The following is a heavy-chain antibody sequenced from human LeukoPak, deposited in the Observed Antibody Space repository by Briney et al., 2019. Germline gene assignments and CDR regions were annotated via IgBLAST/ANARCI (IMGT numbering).Heavy chain of an antibody. V-gene: IGHV3-7*03. CDR1: GFTFSTHW. D-gene: IGHD4-11*01. Sequence: GGSLRLSCAASGFTFSTHWMTWVRQAPGKGLEWVANMKEDGSELYYVDSVKGRFTISRDNSKNTLYLQINSLRAEDTAVYYCAKEESTVTYGDFDYWGQGTLVTVSS. CDR2: MKEDGSEL. J-gene: IGHJ4*02. CDR3: AKEESTVTYGDFDY.